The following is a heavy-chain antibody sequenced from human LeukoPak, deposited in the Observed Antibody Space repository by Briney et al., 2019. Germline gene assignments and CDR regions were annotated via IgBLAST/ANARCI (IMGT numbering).Heavy chain of an antibody. Sequence: QAGGSLRLSCAASGFTFSSYAMHWVRQAPGKGLEYVSAISSNGGSTYYANSVKGRFTISRDNAKNSLYLQMNSLRAEDTAVYYCARLVGDYVAYFDYWGQGTLVTVSS. J-gene: IGHJ4*02. D-gene: IGHD4-17*01. V-gene: IGHV3-64*01. CDR3: ARLVGDYVAYFDY. CDR1: GFTFSSYA. CDR2: ISSNGGST.